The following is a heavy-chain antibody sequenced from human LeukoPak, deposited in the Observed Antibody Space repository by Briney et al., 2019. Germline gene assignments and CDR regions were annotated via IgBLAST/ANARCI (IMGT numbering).Heavy chain of an antibody. D-gene: IGHD2-2*01. CDR3: AKERDVVPAAYFDY. Sequence: GGSLRLSCAASGFTFSNYAMSWVRRAPGKGLEWVSAISGSGGSTYYADSVKGRFTISRDNSKNTLYLQMNSLRAEDTAIYYCAKERDVVPAAYFDYWGQGTLVTVSS. CDR1: GFTFSNYA. CDR2: ISGSGGST. V-gene: IGHV3-23*01. J-gene: IGHJ4*02.